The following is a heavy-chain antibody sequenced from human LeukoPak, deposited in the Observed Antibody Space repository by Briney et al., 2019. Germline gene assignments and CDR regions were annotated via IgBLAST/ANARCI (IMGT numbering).Heavy chain of an antibody. Sequence: PSETLSLTCTVSGGSISSYYWRWIRQPAGKGLEWIGRIYTSGSTNYNPSLKSRVTMSVDTSKNQFSLKLSSVTAADTAVYYCARGITIFRVVIGPAEWFDPWGQGTLVTVSS. D-gene: IGHD3-3*01. V-gene: IGHV4-4*07. CDR2: IYTSGST. CDR3: ARGITIFRVVIGPAEWFDP. J-gene: IGHJ5*02. CDR1: GGSISSYY.